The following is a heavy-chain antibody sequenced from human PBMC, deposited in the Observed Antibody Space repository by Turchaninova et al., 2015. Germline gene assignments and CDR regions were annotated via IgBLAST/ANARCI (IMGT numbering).Heavy chain of an antibody. J-gene: IGHJ5*02. CDR2: IIVGSGNT. CDR3: AAERYDGSCCWFDP. D-gene: IGHD1-26*01. CDR1: GFSFATSA. Sequence: QMQVVQSGPEVKNPGTSVRVSCKTSGFSFATSAVQWVRQARGQHPEWVGWIIVGSGNTNYAQTLKERVTITRDISTSTAYLELRSLRSEDTAVYYCAAERYDGSCCWFDPWGQGTLVTVSP. V-gene: IGHV1-58*01.